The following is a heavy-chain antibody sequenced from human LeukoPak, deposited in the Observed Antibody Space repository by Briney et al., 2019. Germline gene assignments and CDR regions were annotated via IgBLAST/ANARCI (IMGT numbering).Heavy chain of an antibody. J-gene: IGHJ4*02. D-gene: IGHD4-17*01. Sequence: ASVKVSCKASGYTFTSYDINWVRQATGQGLEWMGWMNPNSGNTGYAQKFQGRVTMTRDTSISTAYMELSRLRSDDTAVYYCAREDYGDYGLDYWGQGTLVTVSS. CDR3: AREDYGDYGLDY. CDR1: GYTFTSYD. CDR2: MNPNSGNT. V-gene: IGHV1-8*01.